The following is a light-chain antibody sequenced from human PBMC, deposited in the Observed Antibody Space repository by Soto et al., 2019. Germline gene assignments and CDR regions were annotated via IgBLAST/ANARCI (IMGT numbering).Light chain of an antibody. Sequence: EIVLTQSPGTLSLSPGEGATLSCRASQSISSTYLAWYQQKPGQPPRLLIYGTSSRATGIPDRFSGSGSGTDFTLTISRLEPEDFAVYYCQQYGRAWTFGQGTKVEIK. CDR2: GTS. V-gene: IGKV3-20*01. CDR1: QSISSTY. J-gene: IGKJ1*01. CDR3: QQYGRAWT.